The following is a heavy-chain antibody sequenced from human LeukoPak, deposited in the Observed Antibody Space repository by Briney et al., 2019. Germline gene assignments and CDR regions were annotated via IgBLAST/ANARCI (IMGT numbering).Heavy chain of an antibody. CDR1: GYSFTSYW. Sequence: GESLKISCKGSGYSFTSYWIGWVRQMPGKGLEWMGIIYPGDSDTRYSPSFQGQVTISVDKSFNTAYLRWGSLKASDTAIYHCARHALPVTGTTSLNWFDSWGQGTLVTVSS. J-gene: IGHJ5*01. V-gene: IGHV5-51*01. D-gene: IGHD1-20*01. CDR3: ARHALPVTGTTSLNWFDS. CDR2: IYPGDSDT.